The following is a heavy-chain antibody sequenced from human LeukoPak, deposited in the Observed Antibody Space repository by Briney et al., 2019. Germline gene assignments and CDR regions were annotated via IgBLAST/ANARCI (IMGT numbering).Heavy chain of an antibody. CDR3: AKRGLQYSSSYGFFDS. Sequence: SETLSLTCTVSGDSISNSAYFWGWIRQPPGQGLEWIGSIYYNGRSYSNPSLKTRVSLSIDTSKNQFSLRLSPATVADTAVYYCAKRGLQYSSSYGFFDSWGHGSLVIVSS. CDR2: IYYNGRS. J-gene: IGHJ5*01. V-gene: IGHV4-39*01. CDR1: GDSISNSAYF. D-gene: IGHD6-6*01.